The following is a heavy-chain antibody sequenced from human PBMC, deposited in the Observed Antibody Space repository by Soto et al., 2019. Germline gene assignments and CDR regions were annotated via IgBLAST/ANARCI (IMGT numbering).Heavy chain of an antibody. CDR3: ARDGDGRMTTNPYYYNGMDV. CDR2: VFYTGRA. J-gene: IGHJ6*02. D-gene: IGHD4-4*01. CDR1: DGSINSYF. Sequence: PSETLSLTCTVSDGSINSYFWSWIRQPPGKGLEWIGYVFYTGRANYNASLKSRVSISLDTSNYQFSLKLSSVTAADTAVYYCARDGDGRMTTNPYYYNGMDVWGPGTTVTVSS. V-gene: IGHV4-59*01.